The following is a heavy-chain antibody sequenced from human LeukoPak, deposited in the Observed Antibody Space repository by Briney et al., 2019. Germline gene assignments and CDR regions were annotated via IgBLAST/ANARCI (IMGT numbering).Heavy chain of an antibody. CDR1: GGSISSSSYY. Sequence: SQTLSLTCTASGGSISSSSYYWGWIRQPPGKGLEWIGRMYYSGSTYYNPSRKSRVTISVDTSKNQFSLKLSSVTAADTAVYYCARGLYYDYVWGSYRLGDYYFDYWGQGTLVTVSS. CDR3: ARGLYYDYVWGSYRLGDYYFDY. D-gene: IGHD3-16*02. CDR2: MYYSGST. V-gene: IGHV4-39*07. J-gene: IGHJ4*02.